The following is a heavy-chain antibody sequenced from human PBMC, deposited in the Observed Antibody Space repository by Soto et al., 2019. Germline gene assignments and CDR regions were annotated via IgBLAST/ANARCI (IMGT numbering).Heavy chain of an antibody. J-gene: IGHJ4*02. CDR1: GGTFSSYA. CDR3: AREIVEHTFDY. V-gene: IGHV1-69*05. CDR2: IIPIFGTA. Sequence: QVQLVQSGAEVKKPGSSVKVSCKASGGTFSSYAISWVRQAPGQGLEWMGGIIPIFGTANYAQKFQGRVTMPSDEPTSTSYMELSSLRSEDTAVYYCAREIVEHTFDYWSQGTLVTVSS. D-gene: IGHD2-15*01.